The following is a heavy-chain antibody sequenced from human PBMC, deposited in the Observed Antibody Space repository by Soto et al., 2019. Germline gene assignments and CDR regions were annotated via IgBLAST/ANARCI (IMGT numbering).Heavy chain of an antibody. CDR1: GYTFTSYG. CDR3: ARDGAMIVVVGGYYGMDV. V-gene: IGHV1-18*01. Sequence: ASVKVSCKASGYTFTSYGISWVRQAPGQGLEWMGWISAYNGNTNYAQKLQGRVTMTTDTSTSTAYMELRSLRSDDTAVYYCARDGAMIVVVGGYYGMDVWGQGTTVTVSS. J-gene: IGHJ6*02. D-gene: IGHD3-22*01. CDR2: ISAYNGNT.